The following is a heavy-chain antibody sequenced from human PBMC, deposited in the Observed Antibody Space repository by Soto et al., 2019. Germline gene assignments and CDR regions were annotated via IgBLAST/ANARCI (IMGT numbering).Heavy chain of an antibody. J-gene: IGHJ4*02. V-gene: IGHV4-30-2*01. CDR2: IYHSGST. CDR1: GGSISSGGYS. Sequence: SETLSLTCTVSGGSISSGGYSWTWIRQPPGQGLEWIGYIYHSGSTFYNPSLKGRVTISVDTSKDQFSLKLSSVTAADTAVYYCARVPDRWGQGTLVTVSS. CDR3: ARVPDR. D-gene: IGHD2-2*01.